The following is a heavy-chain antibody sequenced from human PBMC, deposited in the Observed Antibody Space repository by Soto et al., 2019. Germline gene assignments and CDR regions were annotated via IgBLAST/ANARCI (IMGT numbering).Heavy chain of an antibody. CDR2: IIPIFGTA. V-gene: IGHV1-69*13. J-gene: IGHJ4*02. CDR3: ARAIYYYDSSGYPQTQFDY. D-gene: IGHD3-22*01. CDR1: GGTFSSYA. Sequence: ASVKVSCKASGGTFSSYAISWVRQAPGQGLEWMGGIIPIFGTANYAQKFQGRVTITADESTSTAYMELSSLRSEDTAVYYCARAIYYYDSSGYPQTQFDYWGQGTLVTVSS.